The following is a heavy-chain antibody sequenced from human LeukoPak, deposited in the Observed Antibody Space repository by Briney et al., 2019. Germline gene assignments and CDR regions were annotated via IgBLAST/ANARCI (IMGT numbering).Heavy chain of an antibody. CDR1: GHTFTTYY. CDR3: AREYDSSGYLDY. V-gene: IGHV1-46*01. D-gene: IGHD3-22*01. CDR2: INPSGGST. J-gene: IGHJ4*02. Sequence: ASVKVSCKASGHTFTTYYMHWVRQAPGQGLEWLGIINPSGGSTSYAQKFQGRVTMTRDTSTSTVYMELSSLRSEDTAVYYCAREYDSSGYLDYWGQGTLVTVSS.